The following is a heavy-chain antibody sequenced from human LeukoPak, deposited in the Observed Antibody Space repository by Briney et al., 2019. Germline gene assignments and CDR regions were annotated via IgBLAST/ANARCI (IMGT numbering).Heavy chain of an antibody. D-gene: IGHD1-1*01. CDR1: GFTFSSYA. Sequence: PGGSLRLSYAASGFTFSSYAMSWVRQAPGKGLEWVSAISGSGSGTYYADSVKGRFTISRDNSKNTMYLQMHSLRAEDTAVYYCAKRYNWNDKHQIDYWGQGTLVTVSS. J-gene: IGHJ4*02. CDR3: AKRYNWNDKHQIDY. CDR2: ISGSGSGT. V-gene: IGHV3-23*01.